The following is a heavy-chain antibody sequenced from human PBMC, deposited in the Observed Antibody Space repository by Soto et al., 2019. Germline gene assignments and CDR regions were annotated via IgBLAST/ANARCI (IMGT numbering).Heavy chain of an antibody. CDR3: ARLSDSSGYYSCPVLDY. CDR2: IDPSDSYT. V-gene: IGHV5-10-1*01. CDR1: GYSFTSYW. Sequence: PGESLKISCKGSGYSFTSYWISWVRQMPGKGLEWMGRIDPSDSYTNYSPSFQGHVTISADKSISTAYLQWSSLKASDTAMYYCARLSDSSGYYSCPVLDYWGQGTLVTVSS. J-gene: IGHJ4*02. D-gene: IGHD3-22*01.